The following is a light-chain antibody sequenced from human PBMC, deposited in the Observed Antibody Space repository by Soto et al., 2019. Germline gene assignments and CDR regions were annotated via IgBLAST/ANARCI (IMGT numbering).Light chain of an antibody. CDR3: QQRSNVPHT. V-gene: IGKV3-11*01. J-gene: IGKJ2*01. CDR1: LSISSY. CDR2: NAS. Sequence: EIVSTQSPATLSLSPGERATLSCRASLSISSYLAWYQQKPGQAPRLLIYNASKRATGIPARFSGSGSGTDFSLTISSIDPEDSAVYYCQQRSNVPHTFGQGTKLEIK.